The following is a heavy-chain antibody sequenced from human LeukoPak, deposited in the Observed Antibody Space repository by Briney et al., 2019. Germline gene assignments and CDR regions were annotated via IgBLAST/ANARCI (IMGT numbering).Heavy chain of an antibody. CDR1: GGSISSYY. V-gene: IGHV4-59*08. J-gene: IGHJ3*02. Sequence: TPSETLSLTCTVSGGSISSYYWSWIRQPPGKGLEWIGYIYYSGSTNYNPSLKSRVTISVDTSKNQFSLKLSSVTAADTAVYYCARDSDRKWEQRDGDAFDIWGQGTMVTVSS. CDR3: ARDSDRKWEQRDGDAFDI. D-gene: IGHD1-26*01. CDR2: IYYSGST.